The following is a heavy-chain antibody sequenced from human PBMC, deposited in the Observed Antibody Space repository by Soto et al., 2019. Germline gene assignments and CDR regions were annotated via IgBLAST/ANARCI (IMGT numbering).Heavy chain of an antibody. V-gene: IGHV3-73*02. CDR3: ARGVYDFWSGPPKGLDY. D-gene: IGHD3-3*01. CDR2: IRSKPNSYAT. CDR1: GFTFSGST. Sequence: EAQLVESGGGLVQPGGSLKLSCAASGFTFSGSTLHWVRQASGKGLEWVGHIRSKPNSYATSYAVSVKGRFTISRDDSRNTAYLQMNSLKTEDTAVYYCARGVYDFWSGPPKGLDYWGQGTVVTVSS. J-gene: IGHJ4*02.